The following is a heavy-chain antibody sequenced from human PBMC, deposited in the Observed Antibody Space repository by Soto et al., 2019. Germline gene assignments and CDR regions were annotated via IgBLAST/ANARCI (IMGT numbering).Heavy chain of an antibody. CDR3: AMTSTHYDILTGYYSPRGAFDI. CDR1: GGSISSYY. CDR2: IYYSGST. Sequence: PSETLSLTCTVSGGSISSYYWSWTRQPPGKGLEWIGYIYYSGSTNYNPSLESRVTISVDTSKNQFSLKLSSVTAADTAVYYCAMTSTHYDILTGYYSPRGAFDIWGQGTMVTVSS. J-gene: IGHJ3*02. D-gene: IGHD3-9*01. V-gene: IGHV4-59*08.